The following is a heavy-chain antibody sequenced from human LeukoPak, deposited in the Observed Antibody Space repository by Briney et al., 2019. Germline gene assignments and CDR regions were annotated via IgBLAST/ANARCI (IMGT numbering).Heavy chain of an antibody. V-gene: IGHV3-13*01. Sequence: GGSLRLSCAASGFTFSSYDMHWVRQATGKGLEWVSAIGTAGDTYYPGSVKGRFTIPRENAKNSLYLQMNSLRAGDTAVYYCAGVYYDSSGYYLDYWGQGTLVTVSS. J-gene: IGHJ4*02. CDR1: GFTFSSYD. CDR2: IGTAGDT. CDR3: AGVYYDSSGYYLDY. D-gene: IGHD3-22*01.